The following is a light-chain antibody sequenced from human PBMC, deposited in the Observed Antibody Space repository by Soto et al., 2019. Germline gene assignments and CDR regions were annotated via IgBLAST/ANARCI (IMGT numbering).Light chain of an antibody. CDR3: QQYYSLSA. CDR2: WAS. V-gene: IGKV4-1*01. J-gene: IGKJ2*01. CDR1: QSVLYSSNNKNY. Sequence: DIVMTQSPDSLAVSLGERATINCKSSQSVLYSSNNKNYLAWYQQKPGQPPKLLIYWASTRESGVPDRFSGSGSGPDFTLTISSLQAEDVAVYYCQQYYSLSAFGQGTKLEIK.